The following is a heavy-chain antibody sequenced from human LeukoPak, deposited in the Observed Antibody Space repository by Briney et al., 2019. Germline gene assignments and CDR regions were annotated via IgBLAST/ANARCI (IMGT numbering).Heavy chain of an antibody. D-gene: IGHD6-13*01. CDR3: ARGQAAGTRTSFDN. J-gene: IGHJ4*02. Sequence: ASVKVSCKASGYTFTNYDINWVRQATGQGLEWMGWMNPNSGTTGYAQKFLGRVTITRNTSISTTYMELSSLRSEDTAVYYCARGQAAGTRTSFDNWGQGTLVTVSS. CDR1: GYTFTNYD. V-gene: IGHV1-8*03. CDR2: MNPNSGTT.